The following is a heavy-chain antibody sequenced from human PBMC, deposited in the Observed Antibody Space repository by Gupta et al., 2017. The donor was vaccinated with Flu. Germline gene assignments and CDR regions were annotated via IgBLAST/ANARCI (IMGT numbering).Heavy chain of an antibody. CDR2: IKEDGSVK. D-gene: IGHD5-24*01. CDR1: GFTFRNYW. CDR3: ARNRGWEQFDY. J-gene: IGHJ4*02. Sequence: EVQLVESGGGLVQTGGALRLSCAAPGFTFRNYWMDWVRQAPGKGLEWVANIKEDGSVKNYVDTVKGRFTISRDNGKNSVYIQMNALRPEETAVYYCARNRGWEQFDYWGQGALVTV. V-gene: IGHV3-7*01.